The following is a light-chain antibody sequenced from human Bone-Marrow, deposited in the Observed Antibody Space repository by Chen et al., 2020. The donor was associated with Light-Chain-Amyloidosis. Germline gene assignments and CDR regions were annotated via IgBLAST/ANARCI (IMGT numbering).Light chain of an antibody. CDR3: LQYGTSPPRT. Sequence: EIVLTQSPGTLSLSPGERATLSCRASQGISSSHLSWYQQKPGQAPRLVIYGASTRATGTPDRFSGSGSGTDFTLTISRLEPEDSAVYFCLQYGTSPPRTFGQGTTVEIK. V-gene: IGKV3-20*01. CDR2: GAS. J-gene: IGKJ1*01. CDR1: QGISSSH.